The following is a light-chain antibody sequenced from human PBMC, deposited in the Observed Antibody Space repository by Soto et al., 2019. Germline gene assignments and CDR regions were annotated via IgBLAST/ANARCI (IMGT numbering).Light chain of an antibody. V-gene: IGKV3-15*01. CDR1: QTIGDT. CDR3: QQYGSLSWT. J-gene: IGKJ1*01. CDR2: GAS. Sequence: EIVMTQSPATLSVSPGGRATLSCRASQTIGDTLAWYQQKPGQAPRLLIHGASSRVTGFPARFSGSGSGTDFTLTISRLEPEDFAVYYCQQYGSLSWTFGQGTKVDI.